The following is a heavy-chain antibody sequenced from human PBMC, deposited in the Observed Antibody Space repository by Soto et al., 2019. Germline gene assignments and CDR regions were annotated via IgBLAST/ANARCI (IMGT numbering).Heavy chain of an antibody. V-gene: IGHV4-61*01. CDR2: IYYSGSA. J-gene: IGHJ6*02. Sequence: QVQLQESGPGLVKPSETLSLTCTVSGDSVTSVSDYWSWIRKPPGTGLEWIGYIYYSGSADYNPSHWSRVTISIDTSKYQFTLKLTSVTAADKAVYYCARGVGFGYYYYHMDLWGQGTTVTVSS. CDR1: GDSVTSVSDY. CDR3: ARGVGFGYYYYHMDL. D-gene: IGHD3-10*01.